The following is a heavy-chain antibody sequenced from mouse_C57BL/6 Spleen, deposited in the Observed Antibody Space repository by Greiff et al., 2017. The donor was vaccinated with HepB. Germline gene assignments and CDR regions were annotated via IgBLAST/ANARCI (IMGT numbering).Heavy chain of an antibody. CDR3: ARRKGTLYFDY. D-gene: IGHD2-14*01. Sequence: QVQLQQSGAELVKPGASVKLSCKASGYTFTSYWMHWVKQRPGQGLEWIGMIHPNSGSTNYNEKFKSKATLTVDKSSSTAYMQLSSLTSEDSAVYYCARRKGTLYFDYWGQGTTLTVSS. CDR1: GYTFTSYW. V-gene: IGHV1-64*01. CDR2: IHPNSGST. J-gene: IGHJ2*01.